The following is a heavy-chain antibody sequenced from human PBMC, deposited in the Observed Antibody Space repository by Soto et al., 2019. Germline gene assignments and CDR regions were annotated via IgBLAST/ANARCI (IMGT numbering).Heavy chain of an antibody. J-gene: IGHJ6*02. CDR3: ARDWCSSSTSCFYGMDV. V-gene: IGHV3-30-3*01. CDR1: GFTFSSYA. D-gene: IGHD2-2*01. CDR2: ISYDGSNK. Sequence: GGSLRLSCAASGFTFSSYAMQRVRQAPGKELEWVAVISYDGSNKYYADSVKGRFTISRDNSKNTLYLQMNSLRAEDTAVDYCARDWCSSSTSCFYGMDVWGQGTTVTVSS.